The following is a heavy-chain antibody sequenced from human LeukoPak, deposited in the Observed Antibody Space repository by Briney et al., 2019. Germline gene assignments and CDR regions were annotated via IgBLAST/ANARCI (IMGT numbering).Heavy chain of an antibody. Sequence: PSETLSLTCTFSGGSFSPAHWSWIRQPPGKGLEWIGVICDNGHTDYNPSLQSRVTISVDTSKRQFSLKLSSLAAADTAVYYCARVYHDFWSGYYSAHYFDYWGQGTLVTVSS. D-gene: IGHD3-3*01. CDR1: GGSFSPAH. V-gene: IGHV4-59*01. J-gene: IGHJ4*02. CDR2: ICDNGHT. CDR3: ARVYHDFWSGYYSAHYFDY.